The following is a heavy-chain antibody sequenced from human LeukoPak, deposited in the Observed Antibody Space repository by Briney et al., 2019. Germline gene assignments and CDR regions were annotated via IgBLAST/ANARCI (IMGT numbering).Heavy chain of an antibody. D-gene: IGHD6-13*01. Sequence: PSETLSLTCAVYGGSFSGYYWSWIRQPPGKGLEWIGEINHSGSTNYNPSLKSRVTISVDTSKNQFSLKLSSVTAADTAVYYCARLGDSSSYEVVSVVDYWGQGTLVTVSS. CDR1: GGSFSGYY. J-gene: IGHJ4*02. V-gene: IGHV4-34*01. CDR3: ARLGDSSSYEVVSVVDY. CDR2: INHSGST.